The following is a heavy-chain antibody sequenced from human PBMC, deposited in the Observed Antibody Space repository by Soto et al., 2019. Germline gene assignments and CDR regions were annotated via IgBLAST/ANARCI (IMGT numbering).Heavy chain of an antibody. J-gene: IGHJ4*02. D-gene: IGHD6-19*01. Sequence: SETLSLTCTVSGGSISSSSYYWGWIRQPPGKGLEWIGSIFYSGSTYYNPSLKSRLTISVDTSKNQFSLKLSFVTAADTAVYYCARRHSSGWYYFDYWGQGTLVTVSS. V-gene: IGHV4-39*01. CDR3: ARRHSSGWYYFDY. CDR1: GGSISSSSYY. CDR2: IFYSGST.